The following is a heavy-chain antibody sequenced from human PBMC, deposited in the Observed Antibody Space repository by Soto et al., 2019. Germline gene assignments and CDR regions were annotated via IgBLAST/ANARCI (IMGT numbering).Heavy chain of an antibody. Sequence: SGGSLRLSCAASGFTFSSYGMHWVRQAPGKGLEWVAVIWYDGSNKYYADSVKGRFTISRDNSKNTLYLQMNSLRAEDTAVYYCARVGARYCSGGSCLYFDYWGQGTLVTVSS. V-gene: IGHV3-33*01. CDR3: ARVGARYCSGGSCLYFDY. CDR1: GFTFSSYG. CDR2: IWYDGSNK. J-gene: IGHJ4*02. D-gene: IGHD2-15*01.